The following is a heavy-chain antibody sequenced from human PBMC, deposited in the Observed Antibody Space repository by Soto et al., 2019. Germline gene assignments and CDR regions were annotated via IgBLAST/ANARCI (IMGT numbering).Heavy chain of an antibody. CDR1: GFTFDDYT. CDR2: ISWDGGTT. Sequence: GGSLRLSCAASGFTFDDYTMHWVRQAPGKGLEWVSLISWDGGTTYYADSVKGRFTISRDNGQNSLYLQMNSLGAEDTAIYYCARDLRIAARPVLDNWGQGTLVTASS. J-gene: IGHJ4*02. V-gene: IGHV3-43*01. D-gene: IGHD6-6*01. CDR3: ARDLRIAARPVLDN.